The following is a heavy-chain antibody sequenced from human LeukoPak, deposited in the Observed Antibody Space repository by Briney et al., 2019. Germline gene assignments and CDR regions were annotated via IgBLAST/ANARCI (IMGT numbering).Heavy chain of an antibody. J-gene: IGHJ4*02. Sequence: QPGGSLRLSCAASGFTVSSNYMSWVRQAPGKGLEWVSVIYSGGSTYYADSVKGRFTISRDNSKNVLYLQMNSLRAEDTAVYYCASFLAATDFDYWGQGTLVTVSS. V-gene: IGHV3-66*02. CDR3: ASFLAATDFDY. CDR2: IYSGGST. D-gene: IGHD2-15*01. CDR1: GFTVSSNY.